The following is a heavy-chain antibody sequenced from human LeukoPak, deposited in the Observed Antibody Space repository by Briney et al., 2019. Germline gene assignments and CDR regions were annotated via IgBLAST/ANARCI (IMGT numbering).Heavy chain of an antibody. D-gene: IGHD6-19*01. Sequence: SETLSLTCTVSGGSISNYYWSWIRQPPGKGLEWIGYMYYSGSTNYNPSLKSRVTISVDTSKNQFSLKLSSVTAADTAVYYCARVGYSSGWYVDYWGQGTLVTVSS. CDR3: ARVGYSSGWYVDY. J-gene: IGHJ4*02. CDR2: MYYSGST. V-gene: IGHV4-59*01. CDR1: GGSISNYY.